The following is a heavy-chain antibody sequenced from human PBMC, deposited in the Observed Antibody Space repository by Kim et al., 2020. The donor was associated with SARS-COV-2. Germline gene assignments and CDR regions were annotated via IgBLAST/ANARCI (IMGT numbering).Heavy chain of an antibody. CDR3: ARVETKIAVVISD. D-gene: IGHD3-22*01. V-gene: IGHV4-31*03. CDR1: GGSVVNSDSY. J-gene: IGHJ1*01. CDR2: IYHIGSS. Sequence: SETLSLTCTVSGGSVVNSDSYWSWVRQLPGKGLEWLGYIYHIGSSFYNPSLKSRLTMSLDTSKNQFALNLTSVTAADTAVYYCARVETKIAVVISDWGQG.